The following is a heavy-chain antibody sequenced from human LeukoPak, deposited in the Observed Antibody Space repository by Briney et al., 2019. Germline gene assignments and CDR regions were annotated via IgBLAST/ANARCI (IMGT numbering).Heavy chain of an antibody. D-gene: IGHD3-10*01. Sequence: GGSLRLSCAASGFTFSSYGMHWVRQAPGKGLEWVAVISYDGSNKYYADSVKGRFTISRDNSKNTLYLRMNSLRAEDTAVYYCAEGQGVRGVKFLDYWGQGTLVTVSS. CDR1: GFTFSSYG. J-gene: IGHJ4*02. CDR3: AEGQGVRGVKFLDY. CDR2: ISYDGSNK. V-gene: IGHV3-30*18.